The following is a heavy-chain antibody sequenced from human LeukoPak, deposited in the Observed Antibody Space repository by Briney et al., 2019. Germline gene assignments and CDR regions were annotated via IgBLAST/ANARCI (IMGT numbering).Heavy chain of an antibody. CDR1: GFTFSTYA. D-gene: IGHD2-2*01. V-gene: IGHV3-23*01. J-gene: IGHJ4*02. CDR3: AKSSCSTSSCYDGFDC. CDR2: ISVSGGTT. Sequence: GGSLRLSCAASGFTFSTYAMSWVRQAPGKGLEWVSGISVSGGTTYYADSVKGRFTISRDNSKNTLYLQMNSLTDEDTAVYNCAKSSCSTSSCYDGFDCWGQGTLVTVSS.